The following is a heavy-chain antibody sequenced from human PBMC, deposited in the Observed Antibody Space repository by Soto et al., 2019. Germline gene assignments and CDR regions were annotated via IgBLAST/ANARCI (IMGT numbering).Heavy chain of an antibody. CDR1: GGSISSYY. D-gene: IGHD3-3*01. J-gene: IGHJ6*02. Sequence: SETLSLTCTVSGGSISSYYWSWIRQPPGKGLEWIGYIYYSGSTNYNPSLKSRVTISVDTSKNRFSLKLSSVTAADTAVYYCARDQLRFLEWPRSHYYYYGMDVWGQGTTVTVSS. CDR2: IYYSGST. CDR3: ARDQLRFLEWPRSHYYYYGMDV. V-gene: IGHV4-59*01.